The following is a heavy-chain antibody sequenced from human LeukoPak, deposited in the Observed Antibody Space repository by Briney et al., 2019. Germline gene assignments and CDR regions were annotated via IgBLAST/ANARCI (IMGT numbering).Heavy chain of an antibody. J-gene: IGHJ3*02. CDR2: TYTGGNS. CDR1: GFTFSSYG. V-gene: IGHV3-53*01. D-gene: IGHD3-22*01. Sequence: GGSLRLSCAASGFTFSSYGMHWVRQAPGKGLEWVSVTYTGGNSYYADSVKGRFIISRDISKNTLYLQMNSLRAEDSALYYCARGGRGSAAVVAPRSFDIWGQGTMVTVSS. CDR3: ARGGRGSAAVVAPRSFDI.